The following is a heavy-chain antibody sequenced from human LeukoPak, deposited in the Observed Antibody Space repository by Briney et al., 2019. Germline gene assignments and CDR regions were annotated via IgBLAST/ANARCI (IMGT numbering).Heavy chain of an antibody. D-gene: IGHD3-9*01. CDR2: FDPEDGET. V-gene: IGHV1-24*01. CDR1: GYTLTELS. J-gene: IGHJ4*02. CDR3: ATRARYFDWSPSLDY. Sequence: ASVKVSCKVSGYTLTELSMHWVRQAPGKGLEWMGGFDPEDGETIYAQKFQGRDTMTEDTSTDTAYMELSSLRSEDTAVYYCATRARYFDWSPSLDYWGQGTLVTVSS.